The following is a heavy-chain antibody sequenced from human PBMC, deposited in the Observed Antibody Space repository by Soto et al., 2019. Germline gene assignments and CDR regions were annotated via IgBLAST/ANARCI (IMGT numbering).Heavy chain of an antibody. V-gene: IGHV4-59*01. CDR3: ARDHCSGGSCYSYFDY. CDR2: IYYSGST. Sequence: LSLTCTVSGGSISSYYWSWIRQPPGKGLEWIGYIYYSGSTNYNPSLKSRVTISVDTSKNQFSLKLSSVTAADTAVYYCARDHCSGGSCYSYFDYWGQGTLVTVSS. D-gene: IGHD2-15*01. CDR1: GGSISSYY. J-gene: IGHJ4*02.